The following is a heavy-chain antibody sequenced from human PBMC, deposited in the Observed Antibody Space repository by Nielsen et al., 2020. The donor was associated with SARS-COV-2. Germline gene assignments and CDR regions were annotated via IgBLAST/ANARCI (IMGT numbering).Heavy chain of an antibody. CDR2: INPNSGGT. D-gene: IGHD4-17*01. J-gene: IGHJ2*01. CDR3: ARGTTVTDWYFDL. V-gene: IGHV1-2*06. Sequence: ASVKVSCKASGYTFTGYYMHWVRQAPGQGLEWMGRINPNSGGTNYAQKFQGRVTMTRDTSISTAYMELSRLRSDDTAVYYCARGTTVTDWYFDLWGRGTLVTVSS. CDR1: GYTFTGYY.